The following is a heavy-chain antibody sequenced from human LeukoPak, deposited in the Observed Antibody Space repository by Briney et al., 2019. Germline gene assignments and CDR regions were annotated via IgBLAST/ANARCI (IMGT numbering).Heavy chain of an antibody. CDR2: IASGGST. D-gene: IGHD1-14*01. CDR1: GFTFSSYA. V-gene: IGHV3-23*01. Sequence: PGGSLRLSCVASGFTFSSYAMSWVCQAPGEGLEWVSTIASGGSTYYADSVKARFTISRDNSKITLYLQLSTLRAEDTAVYFCAKRTGTGWFDYWGQGTLVTVSS. J-gene: IGHJ4*02. CDR3: AKRTGTGWFDY.